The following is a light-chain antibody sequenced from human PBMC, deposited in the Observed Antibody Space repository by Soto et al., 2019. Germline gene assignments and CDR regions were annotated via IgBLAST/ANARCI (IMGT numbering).Light chain of an antibody. V-gene: IGLV2-14*01. J-gene: IGLJ3*02. CDR3: STSSSTSTTWV. CDR2: AVS. CDR1: SSDVGGYNY. Sequence: QSVLTQPASVSGSPGQSITISCTGTSSDVGGYNYVSWYQQHPGKAPQLMIYAVSNRPSGVSNRFSGSKSGNTASLTISGLQAEDEADYYCSTSSSTSTTWVFGGGTKVTVL.